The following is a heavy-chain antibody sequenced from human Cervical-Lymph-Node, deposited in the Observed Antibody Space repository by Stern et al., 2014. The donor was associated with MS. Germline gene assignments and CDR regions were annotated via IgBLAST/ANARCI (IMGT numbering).Heavy chain of an antibody. V-gene: IGHV3-30-3*01. D-gene: IGHD1-26*01. CDR3: ARVLVGRTDFHYYYGLDV. Sequence: QVQLVQSGGGVVQPGTSLRLSCSASGFTFSPYAMHWVRQAPGQGLAWVAVFFFDGSNNQCAESVQGRFTISRDNSKNTVDLQMSSLRPEDTAVYYCARVLVGRTDFHYYYGLDVWGQGTTVTVSS. CDR2: FFFDGSNN. J-gene: IGHJ6*02. CDR1: GFTFSPYA.